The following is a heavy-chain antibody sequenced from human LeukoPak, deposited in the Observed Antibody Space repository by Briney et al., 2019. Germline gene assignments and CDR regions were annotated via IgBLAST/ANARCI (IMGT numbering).Heavy chain of an antibody. D-gene: IGHD5-24*01. V-gene: IGHV4-4*09. J-gene: IGHJ6*03. CDR3: ARQAARMDYYYMDV. CDR2: IHTSGST. CDR1: GGSISSYY. Sequence: SETLSLTRTVPGGSISSYYWSWIRQPPGKGLEWTGYIHTSGSTNYNTSLKSRVTISVDTSKNQFSLKLSSVTAADTAVYDCARQAARMDYYYMDVWGKGTTVTVSS.